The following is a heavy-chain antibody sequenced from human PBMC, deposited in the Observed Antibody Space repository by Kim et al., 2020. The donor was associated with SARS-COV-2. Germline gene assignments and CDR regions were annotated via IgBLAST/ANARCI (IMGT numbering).Heavy chain of an antibody. J-gene: IGHJ3*02. Sequence: HKSRVTMSVDTSTNQFSLKLSSVTAADTAVYYCARSLRDFWSGTPRAFDIWGQGTMVTVSS. CDR3: ARSLRDFWSGTPRAFDI. V-gene: IGHV4-59*10. D-gene: IGHD3-3*01.